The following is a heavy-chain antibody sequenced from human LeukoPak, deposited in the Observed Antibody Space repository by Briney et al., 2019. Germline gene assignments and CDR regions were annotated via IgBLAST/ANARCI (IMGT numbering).Heavy chain of an antibody. V-gene: IGHV1-69*05. D-gene: IGHD2-2*01. CDR3: ATTYCSSTSCYGIVPAFDI. Sequence: SVKVSCKASGGTLRSHAISWVRQAPGQGLEWMGGVIPMLGIANNAQKFQGRVTITTDESTTTAYMELSSLRSEDTALYYCATTYCSSTSCYGIVPAFDIWGQGTMVIVSS. CDR1: GGTLRSHA. CDR2: VIPMLGIA. J-gene: IGHJ3*02.